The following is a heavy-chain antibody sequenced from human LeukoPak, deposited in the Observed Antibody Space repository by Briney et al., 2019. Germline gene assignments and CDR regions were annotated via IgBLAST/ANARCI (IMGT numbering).Heavy chain of an antibody. D-gene: IGHD3-10*01. V-gene: IGHV3-43*02. Sequence: QPGGSLRLSCAASGFTFDDYAMHWVRQAPGKGLEWVSLISGDGGSTYYADSVRGRFTISRDNSKNSLYLQMNSLRTEDTALYYCAKSRAGEASYYYYYMDVWGKGTTVTVSS. J-gene: IGHJ6*03. CDR3: AKSRAGEASYYYYYMDV. CDR2: ISGDGGST. CDR1: GFTFDDYA.